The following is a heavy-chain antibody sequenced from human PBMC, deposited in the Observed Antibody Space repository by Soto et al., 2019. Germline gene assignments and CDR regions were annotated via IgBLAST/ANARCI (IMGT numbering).Heavy chain of an antibody. CDR1: GGSISSYY. Sequence: PSETLSLTCTVSGGSISSYYWSWIRQPPGKGLEWIGYIYYSGSTNYNPSLKSRVTISVDTSKNQFSLKLSSVTAADTAVYYCARHSQTGWTYNWFAPWGQGTLVTVSS. J-gene: IGHJ5*02. V-gene: IGHV4-59*08. D-gene: IGHD6-19*01. CDR3: ARHSQTGWTYNWFAP. CDR2: IYYSGST.